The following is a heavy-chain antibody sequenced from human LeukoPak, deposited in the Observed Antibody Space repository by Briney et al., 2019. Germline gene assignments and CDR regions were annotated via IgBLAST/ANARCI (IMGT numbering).Heavy chain of an antibody. CDR2: IYYSGST. D-gene: IGHD3-22*01. V-gene: IGHV4-59*01. Sequence: SETLSLTCTVSGGSISSYYWSWIRQPPGKGPEWIGYIYYSGSTNYNPSLKSRVTISVDTSKNQFSLKLSSVTAADTAVYYCARNKYYYDSSGYYLDAFDIWGQGTMVTVSS. J-gene: IGHJ3*02. CDR1: GGSISSYY. CDR3: ARNKYYYDSSGYYLDAFDI.